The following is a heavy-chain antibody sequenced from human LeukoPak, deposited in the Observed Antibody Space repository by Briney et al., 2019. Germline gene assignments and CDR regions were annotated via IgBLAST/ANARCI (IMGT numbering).Heavy chain of an antibody. CDR3: ARSRMIYDVDYYYYLDV. D-gene: IGHD3-3*01. Sequence: SVKVSCKASGGTFSNDAISWVRQAPGQGLEWMGGLIPIFGTPNYAQKFQDRVTITTDESTTTAYMELISLRSEDTAVYYCARSRMIYDVDYYYYLDVWGKGTTVVVSS. J-gene: IGHJ6*03. V-gene: IGHV1-69*05. CDR2: LIPIFGTP. CDR1: GGTFSNDA.